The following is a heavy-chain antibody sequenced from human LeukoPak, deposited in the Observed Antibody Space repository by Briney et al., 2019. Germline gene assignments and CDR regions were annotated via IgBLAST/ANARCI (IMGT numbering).Heavy chain of an antibody. D-gene: IGHD5-18*01. CDR3: ARDGGYSYGHGY. CDR2: IYTSGST. CDR1: GVSISSGSYY. Sequence: SQTLSLTCTVSGVSISSGSYYWSWLRQPAGKGLEWIGRIYTSGSTNYNPSLKSRVTISVDTSKNQFSLKLSSVTAADTAVYYCARDGGYSYGHGYWGQGTLVTVSS. J-gene: IGHJ4*02. V-gene: IGHV4-61*02.